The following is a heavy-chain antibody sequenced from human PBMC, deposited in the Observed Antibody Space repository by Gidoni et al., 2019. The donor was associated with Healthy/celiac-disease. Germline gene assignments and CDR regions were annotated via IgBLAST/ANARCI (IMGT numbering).Heavy chain of an antibody. V-gene: IGHV6-1*01. CDR1: LDRSSSTSAA. CDR2: TYYRSKWYN. Sequence: QVPLQQSGPGLVKPSPPLSLTSAISLDRSSSTSAAFTWIRQSPSRGLEWLGRTYYRSKWYNDYAVSVKSRITINPDTSKNQFSLQLNSVTPEDTAVYYCARDRSDSSSSWPEYNWFDPWGQGTLVTVSS. CDR3: ARDRSDSSSSWPEYNWFDP. D-gene: IGHD6-6*01. J-gene: IGHJ5*02.